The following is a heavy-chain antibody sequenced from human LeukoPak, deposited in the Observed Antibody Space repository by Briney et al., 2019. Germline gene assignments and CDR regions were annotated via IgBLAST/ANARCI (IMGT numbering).Heavy chain of an antibody. V-gene: IGHV3-74*01. CDR1: GFTFSSYW. CDR2: INSDGSST. J-gene: IGHJ6*03. D-gene: IGHD3-10*01. Sequence: QAGGSLRLSCAASGFTFSSYWMHWVRQAPGKGLVWVSRINSDGSSTTYADSVKGRFTISRDNAKKTLYLQMNSLRAEDTAVYYCATGFFYDYYMDLWGKGTTVTVSS. CDR3: ATGFFYDYYMDL.